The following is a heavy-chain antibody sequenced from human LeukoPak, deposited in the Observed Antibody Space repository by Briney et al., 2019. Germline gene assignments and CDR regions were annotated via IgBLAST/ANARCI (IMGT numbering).Heavy chain of an antibody. Sequence: SETLSLTCTVSGGSISSSSYYWGWIRQPPGKGLEWIGSIYYSGSTYYNPSLKSRVTISVDTSKNQFSLKLSSVTAADTAVYYCARVRGGYYGYYFDYWGQGTLVTVSS. V-gene: IGHV4-39*07. CDR3: ARVRGGYYGYYFDY. CDR2: IYYSGST. J-gene: IGHJ4*02. D-gene: IGHD3-22*01. CDR1: GGSISSSSYY.